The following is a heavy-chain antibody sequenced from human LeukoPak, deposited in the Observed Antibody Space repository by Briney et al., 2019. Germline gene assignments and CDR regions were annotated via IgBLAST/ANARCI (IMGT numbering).Heavy chain of an antibody. D-gene: IGHD3-10*01. J-gene: IGHJ6*03. CDR3: AKGVTGRHYYYMDV. CDR2: ISGSGGST. CDR1: GFTFGSYA. V-gene: IGHV3-23*01. Sequence: PGASLRLSCAASGFTFGSYAMSWVRQAPGKGLEWVSAISGSGGSTYYADSVKGRFTISRDNSKNTLYLQMNSLRAEDTAVYYCAKGVTGRHYYYMDVWGKGTTVTVSS.